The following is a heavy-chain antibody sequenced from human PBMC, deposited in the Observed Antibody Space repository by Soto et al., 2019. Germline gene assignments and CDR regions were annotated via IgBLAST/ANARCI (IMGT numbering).Heavy chain of an antibody. Sequence: QVQLVESGGGAVQPGRSLRLSCAASGFTFSSYGMHWVRQAPGKGLEWVAVISYDGSNKYYADSVKGRFTISRDNSKNTLYLQMNSLRAEDTAVYYCAKDGLNYYDSSGYYPIDYGSPIYYWGQGTLVTVSS. J-gene: IGHJ4*02. D-gene: IGHD3-22*01. V-gene: IGHV3-30*18. CDR1: GFTFSSYG. CDR2: ISYDGSNK. CDR3: AKDGLNYYDSSGYYPIDYGSPIYY.